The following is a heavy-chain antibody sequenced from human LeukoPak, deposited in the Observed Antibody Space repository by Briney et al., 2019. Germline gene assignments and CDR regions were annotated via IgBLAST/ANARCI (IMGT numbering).Heavy chain of an antibody. J-gene: IGHJ4*02. CDR3: ARENYDFRSGSNNQLDY. V-gene: IGHV1-69*04. CDR2: IIPILGIA. CDR1: GGTFSSYT. D-gene: IGHD3-3*01. Sequence: SVKVSCKASGGTFSSYTISWVRQAPGQGLEWMGRIIPILGIANYAQKFQGRVTITADKSTSTAYMELSSLRSEDTAVYYCARENYDFRSGSNNQLDYWGQGTLVTVSS.